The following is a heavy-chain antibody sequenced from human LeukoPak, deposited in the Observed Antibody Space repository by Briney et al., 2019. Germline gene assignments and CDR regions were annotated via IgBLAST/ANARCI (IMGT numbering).Heavy chain of an antibody. CDR2: IRYDESDK. CDR3: AKDPPCSGGTCYGYFES. V-gene: IGHV3-30*02. J-gene: IGHJ4*02. Sequence: PGGSLRLSCAASRFRFASYGMHWVRQAPGKGLEWVAYIRYDESDKYYADSAKGRFTISRDNSKNTLYLQMNNLRDEDTAVYYCAKDPPCSGGTCYGYFESWGQGILVTVSS. D-gene: IGHD2-15*01. CDR1: RFRFASYG.